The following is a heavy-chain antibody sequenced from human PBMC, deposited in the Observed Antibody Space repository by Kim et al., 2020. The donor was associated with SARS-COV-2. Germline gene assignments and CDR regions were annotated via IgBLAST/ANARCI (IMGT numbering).Heavy chain of an antibody. CDR2: IYPGDSDT. V-gene: IGHV5-51*01. D-gene: IGHD4-17*01. Sequence: GESLKISCKGSGFSFTSYWIGWVRQMPGKGLEWMGIIYPGDSDTRYSPSFEGQVTISPDKSISTAYLQWSSLKASDTAMYYCARQNGDYVSYYYYGMDVWGQGTTVTVSS. CDR1: GFSFTSYW. J-gene: IGHJ6*02. CDR3: ARQNGDYVSYYYYGMDV.